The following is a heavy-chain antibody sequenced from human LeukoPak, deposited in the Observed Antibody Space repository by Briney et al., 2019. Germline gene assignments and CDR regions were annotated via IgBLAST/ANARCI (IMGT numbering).Heavy chain of an antibody. V-gene: IGHV3-30*04. D-gene: IGHD6-13*01. CDR1: GFTFSSYA. J-gene: IGHJ5*02. CDR3: ASPSIAAALFDP. CDR2: ISYDGSNK. Sequence: GGYLRLSCAVSGFTFSSYAMHWVRQAPGKGLEWVAVISYDGSNKYYADSVKGRFTISRDNSKNTLYLQMNSLRAEDTAVYYCASPSIAAALFDPWGQGTQVTVSS.